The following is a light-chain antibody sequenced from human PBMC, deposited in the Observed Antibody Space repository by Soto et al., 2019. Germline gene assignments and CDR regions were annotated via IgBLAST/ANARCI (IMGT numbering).Light chain of an antibody. CDR2: DAS. CDR1: QDISNY. CDR3: QQYDNLPPLT. V-gene: IGKV1-33*01. J-gene: IGKJ4*02. Sequence: DIQMTQSPSSLSASVGDRVTITCQASQDISNYLNGYQQKPGKAPKLLIYDASNLETGVPSRFSGSGSGTDFTFTISSLQPEDIATYYCQQYDNLPPLTCGGGTKVEIK.